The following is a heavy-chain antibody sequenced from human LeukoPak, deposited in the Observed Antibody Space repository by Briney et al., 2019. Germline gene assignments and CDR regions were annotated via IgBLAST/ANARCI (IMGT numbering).Heavy chain of an antibody. Sequence: PGGSLRLSCEASGCTFSSYWMSWVRQAPGKGLEWVANIKQDGSEKYYVDFVKGRFTISRDNAKNSLYLQMNSLRAEDTAVYYCASAYYYDSSPGLNWGQGTLVTVSS. D-gene: IGHD3-22*01. CDR1: GCTFSSYW. CDR2: IKQDGSEK. CDR3: ASAYYYDSSPGLN. V-gene: IGHV3-7*01. J-gene: IGHJ4*02.